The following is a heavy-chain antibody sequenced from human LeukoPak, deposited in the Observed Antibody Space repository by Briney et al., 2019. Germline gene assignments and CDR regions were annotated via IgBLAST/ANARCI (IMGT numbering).Heavy chain of an antibody. J-gene: IGHJ4*02. Sequence: SGGSLRLPCAASGFTFSIYAMSWVRQAPRKGLEWVSGLSSDGETFYADSVKGRFTISRDNSKNTLYLQMNSLRAEDTAVYYCAKVSIFGVVIFDYWGQGTLVTVSS. V-gene: IGHV3-23*01. CDR2: LSSDGET. D-gene: IGHD3-3*01. CDR1: GFTFSIYA. CDR3: AKVSIFGVVIFDY.